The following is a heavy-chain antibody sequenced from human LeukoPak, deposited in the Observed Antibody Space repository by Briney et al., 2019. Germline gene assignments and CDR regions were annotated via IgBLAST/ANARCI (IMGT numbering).Heavy chain of an antibody. CDR2: IKQDGSEK. V-gene: IGHV3-7*01. D-gene: IGHD3-16*01. CDR3: ARAMSASVWRSYGSYYYYYMDI. CDR1: GFTFSSYW. Sequence: GGSLRLSCAASGFTFSSYWMSWVRQAPGKGLEWVANIKQDGSEKYSVDSVKGRFTISRDNAKNSLYMQMNSLRAGDTAVYYCARAMSASVWRSYGSYYYYYMDIWGKGTTVTVSS. J-gene: IGHJ6*03.